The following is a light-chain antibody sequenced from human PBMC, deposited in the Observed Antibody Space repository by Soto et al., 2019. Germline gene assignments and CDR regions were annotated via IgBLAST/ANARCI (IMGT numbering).Light chain of an antibody. Sequence: EMVMTQSPATLSVSPVERATLSFSASQSFSSNLAWYQQKPGQAPRLLIYGAFTRATGIPARFSGSGSGTQFTLIISSLQSEDFAVYYCQQYNDWPDLTFGGGTKVDIK. V-gene: IGKV3-15*01. CDR1: QSFSSN. CDR2: GAF. J-gene: IGKJ4*01. CDR3: QQYNDWPDLT.